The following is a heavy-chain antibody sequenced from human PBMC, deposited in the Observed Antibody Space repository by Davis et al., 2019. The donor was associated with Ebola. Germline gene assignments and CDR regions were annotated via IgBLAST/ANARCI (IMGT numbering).Heavy chain of an antibody. D-gene: IGHD2/OR15-2a*01. CDR1: GFVFRNYV. J-gene: IGHJ3*01. CDR3: VKDTSNIWFDV. CDR2: IGTSADT. Sequence: GASLKISCAASGFVFRNYVMSWVRQAPGKGLEWVSTIGTSADTYYADSVKGRFTISRDNSKNTLHLQMNSLRVEDTAMYYCVKDTSNIWFDVWGQGTLVTVSA. V-gene: IGHV3-23*01.